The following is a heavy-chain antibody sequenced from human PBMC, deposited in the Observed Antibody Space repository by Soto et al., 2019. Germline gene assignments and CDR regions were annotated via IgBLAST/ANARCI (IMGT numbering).Heavy chain of an antibody. CDR3: ARNGWGMATVGM. Sequence: EVQLVESGGGLVQPGGSLRLSCAASGFTVSNNYMNWFRLAPGKGLEWVSLIYSGGGTYYADSVKGRFTISRDNSKNTLDLQMNRLRDEDTAVYYCARNGWGMATVGMWGPGTLVTVS. CDR2: IYSGGGT. CDR1: GFTVSNNY. V-gene: IGHV3-53*01. J-gene: IGHJ4*02. D-gene: IGHD4-4*01.